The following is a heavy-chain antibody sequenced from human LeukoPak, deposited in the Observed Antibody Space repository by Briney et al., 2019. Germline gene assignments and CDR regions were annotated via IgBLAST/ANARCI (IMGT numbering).Heavy chain of an antibody. CDR2: IIPILGIA. CDR3: ARDCSGGSCYTDPWFDP. Sequence: SVKVSCKASGGTFSSYAISWVRQAPGQGLEWMGRIIPILGIANYAQKFQGRVTITADKSTSTAYVELSSLRSEDTAVYYCARDCSGGSCYTDPWFDPWGQGTLVTVSS. J-gene: IGHJ5*02. D-gene: IGHD2-15*01. CDR1: GGTFSSYA. V-gene: IGHV1-69*04.